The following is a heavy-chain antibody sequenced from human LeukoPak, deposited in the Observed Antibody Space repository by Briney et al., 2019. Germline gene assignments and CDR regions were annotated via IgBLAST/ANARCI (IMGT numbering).Heavy chain of an antibody. J-gene: IGHJ4*02. CDR1: GGTFSSYA. CDR2: IIPIFGTA. Sequence: GASVKVSCKASGGTFSSYAISWVRQAPGQGLEWMGGIIPIFGTANYAQKFQGRVTITADESTSTAYMELSSLRSEDTAVYYCAGGGGYYDSSGYYFIHFDYWGQGTLVTVSS. V-gene: IGHV1-69*13. D-gene: IGHD3-22*01. CDR3: AGGGGYYDSSGYYFIHFDY.